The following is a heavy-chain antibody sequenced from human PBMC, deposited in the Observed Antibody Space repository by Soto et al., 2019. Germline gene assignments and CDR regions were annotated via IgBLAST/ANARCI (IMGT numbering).Heavy chain of an antibody. J-gene: IGHJ5*02. D-gene: IGHD3-16*01. CDR1: GDAVSRSDYY. CDR3: ARIPVDTYMIHWSAP. V-gene: IGHV4-61*08. CDR2: VYFSGST. Sequence: SETLSLTCSVSGDAVSRSDYYCSRLRLHPGKALQWIGHVYFSGSTNYSPSLKSRRTMSVDTAKNQFSLKLNSVTAADTAVYYCARIPVDTYMIHWSAPWGQGTQVTVSS.